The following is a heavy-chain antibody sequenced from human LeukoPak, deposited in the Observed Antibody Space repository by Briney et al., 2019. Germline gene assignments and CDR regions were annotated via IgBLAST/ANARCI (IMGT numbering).Heavy chain of an antibody. CDR1: GFSFSGHW. Sequence: GGSLRFSCAASGFSFSGHWMHWARQLPGKGLVWVSRISPTGSTTSYADSVKGRFTVSRDNAKNTLYLQVNNLRAEDTAVYYCARGPNSNWSGLDFWGQGTLLTVSS. J-gene: IGHJ4*02. V-gene: IGHV3-74*01. CDR3: ARGPNSNWSGLDF. D-gene: IGHD6-6*01. CDR2: ISPTGSTT.